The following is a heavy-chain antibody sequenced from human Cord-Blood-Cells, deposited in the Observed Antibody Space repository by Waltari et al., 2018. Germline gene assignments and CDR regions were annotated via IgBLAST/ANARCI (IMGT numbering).Heavy chain of an antibody. J-gene: IGHJ4*02. CDR2: ISGSGGST. V-gene: IGHV3-23*01. CDR3: AKSPGREDY. Sequence: EVQLLESGGGLVQPGGSLRLSCAASGFTFSSSAMSWVRQAPGKGVGWVSAISGSGGSTYSADSVKGRFTISRDNSKNTLYLQMNSLRAEDTAVYYCAKSPGREDYWGQGTLVTVSS. CDR1: GFTFSSSA. D-gene: IGHD3-10*01.